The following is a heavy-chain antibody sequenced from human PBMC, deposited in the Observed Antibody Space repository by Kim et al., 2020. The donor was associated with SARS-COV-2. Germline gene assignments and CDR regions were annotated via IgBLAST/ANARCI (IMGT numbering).Heavy chain of an antibody. V-gene: IGHV3-30*04. D-gene: IGHD3-10*01. J-gene: IGHJ6*02. Sequence: GGSLRLSCAASGFTFSSYAMHWVRQAPGKGLEWVAVISYDGSNKYYADSVKGRFTISRDNSKNTLYLQMNSLRAEDTAVYYCARDKGSGSYYTLYYYYYGMDVWGQGTTVTVSS. CDR2: ISYDGSNK. CDR3: ARDKGSGSYYTLYYYYYGMDV. CDR1: GFTFSSYA.